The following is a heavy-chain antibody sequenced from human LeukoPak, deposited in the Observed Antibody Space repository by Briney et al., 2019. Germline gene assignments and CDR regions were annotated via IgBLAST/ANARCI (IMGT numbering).Heavy chain of an antibody. V-gene: IGHV1-18*01. CDR3: ARGLITIFGAVTRGPDY. J-gene: IGHJ4*02. CDR2: ISAYNGNT. D-gene: IGHD3-3*01. CDR1: GYTFTSYG. Sequence: GASVKVSCKASGYTFTSYGISWVRQAPGQGLEWMGWISAYNGNTNYAQKLQGRVTVTTDTSTSTAYMELRSLRSDDTAVYYCARGLITIFGAVTRGPDYWGQGTLVTVSS.